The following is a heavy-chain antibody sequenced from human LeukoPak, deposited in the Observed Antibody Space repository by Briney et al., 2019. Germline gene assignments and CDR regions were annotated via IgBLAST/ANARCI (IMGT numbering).Heavy chain of an antibody. Sequence: PSETLSLTCTVSGGSIRSSSYYWAWIPQPPGKSLEWIATGNYSGSTFYNPSLKSRVSLSMDTSNNHFSLRVTSLTAADSAIYYCARGQGAFGGYEWANWFDPWGQGTLVTVSS. CDR2: GNYSGST. CDR3: ARGQGAFGGYEWANWFDP. D-gene: IGHD1-26*01. V-gene: IGHV4-39*02. J-gene: IGHJ5*02. CDR1: GGSIRSSSYY.